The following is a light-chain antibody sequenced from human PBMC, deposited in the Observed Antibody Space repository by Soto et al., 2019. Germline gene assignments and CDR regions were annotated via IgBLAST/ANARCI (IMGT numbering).Light chain of an antibody. Sequence: QSALTQPRSVSRSPGQAVTFSCTGTNSDVGGYNYVSWYQQHPDKAPKLIIYDVSKRPSGVPDRFSGFKSGNTASLTISWLQAEDDADYFCSSFAGSYTHVFGTGTKLTVL. CDR1: NSDVGGYNY. CDR3: SSFAGSYTHV. CDR2: DVS. V-gene: IGLV2-11*01. J-gene: IGLJ1*01.